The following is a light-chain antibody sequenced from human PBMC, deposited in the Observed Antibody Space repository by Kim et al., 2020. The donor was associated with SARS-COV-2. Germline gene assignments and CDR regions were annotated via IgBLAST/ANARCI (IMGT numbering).Light chain of an antibody. CDR1: LSVSSSY. Sequence: PGERATLSCRASLSVSSSYLAWYQQKPGQAPRLRIYGASSRATGIPDRFSGSGSGTDFTLTISRLEPEDFAVYYCQQYGSSPPYTFGQGTKLEI. CDR2: GAS. V-gene: IGKV3-20*01. CDR3: QQYGSSPPYT. J-gene: IGKJ2*01.